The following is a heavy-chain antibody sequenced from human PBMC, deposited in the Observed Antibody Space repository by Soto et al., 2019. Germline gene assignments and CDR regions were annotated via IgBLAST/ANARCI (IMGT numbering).Heavy chain of an antibody. D-gene: IGHD1-26*01. V-gene: IGHV1-69*01. CDR2: IIPIFGTA. CDR1: GGTFSSYA. CDR3: ARDHGGSYSHYYYYGMDV. Sequence: QVQLVQSGAEVKKPGSSVKVSCKASGGTFSSYAISWVRQAPGQGLEWMGGIIPIFGTANYAQKFQGRVTITEDESTSTAYMELSSLRSEDTAVYYCARDHGGSYSHYYYYGMDVWGQGTTVTVSS. J-gene: IGHJ6*02.